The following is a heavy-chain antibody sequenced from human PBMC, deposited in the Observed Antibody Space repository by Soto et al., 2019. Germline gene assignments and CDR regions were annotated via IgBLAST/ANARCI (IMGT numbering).Heavy chain of an antibody. J-gene: IGHJ4*02. CDR2: TGLNGRTT. CDR1: GFTFSMSA. V-gene: IGHV3-23*01. D-gene: IGHD2-2*01. CDR3: ATVHSTSRSFDY. Sequence: GGSLRLSCAASGFTFSMSAMSWVRQAPGKGLEWVSTTGLNGRTTYYADSVKGRFTVSRDNSKNTLHLQMNGLRAEDTAVYYCATVHSTSRSFDYWGQGTLVTVSS.